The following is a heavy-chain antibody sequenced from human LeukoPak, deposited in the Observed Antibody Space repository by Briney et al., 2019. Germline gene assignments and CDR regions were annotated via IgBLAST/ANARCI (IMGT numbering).Heavy chain of an antibody. Sequence: PGGSLRLSCAASGYMFSSYGLHWVRQAPGKGLEWVALIWFDGSKKYYADSVKGRFTISRDNSKNTLDLQMNNLRAEDTAVYYCARDQGRTSGYYPIKYWGQGTLVTVSS. J-gene: IGHJ4*02. CDR1: GYMFSSYG. D-gene: IGHD3-22*01. CDR2: IWFDGSKK. V-gene: IGHV3-33*01. CDR3: ARDQGRTSGYYPIKY.